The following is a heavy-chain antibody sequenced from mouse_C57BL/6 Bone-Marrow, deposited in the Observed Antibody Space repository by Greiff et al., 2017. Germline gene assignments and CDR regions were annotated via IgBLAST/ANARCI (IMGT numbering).Heavy chain of an antibody. J-gene: IGHJ1*03. CDR2: IDPETGGT. V-gene: IGHV1-15*01. CDR3: TRRITTKGYWYFDV. CDR1: GYTFTDYE. Sequence: VQLQQSGAELVRPGASVTLSCKASGYTFTDYEMHWVKQTPVHGLEWIGAIDPETGGTAYNQKFKGKAILTADKSSSTAYMELRSLTSEDSAVYYGTRRITTKGYWYFDVWGTGTTVTVSS. D-gene: IGHD2-4*01.